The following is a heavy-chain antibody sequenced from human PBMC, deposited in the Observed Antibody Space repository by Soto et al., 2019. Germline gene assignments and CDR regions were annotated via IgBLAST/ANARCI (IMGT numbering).Heavy chain of an antibody. J-gene: IGHJ2*01. CDR3: ARMEAGEAWFDL. CDR2: IYYSGST. V-gene: IGHV4-59*01. Sequence: PSETLSLTCTVSGGSISSYYWSWIRQPPGKGPEWIGYIYYSGSTNYNPSLKCRVTISVDTSKNQFSLKLSSVTAADTAVYYCARMEAGEAWFDLWGRGTLVTVSS. D-gene: IGHD3-16*01. CDR1: GGSISSYY.